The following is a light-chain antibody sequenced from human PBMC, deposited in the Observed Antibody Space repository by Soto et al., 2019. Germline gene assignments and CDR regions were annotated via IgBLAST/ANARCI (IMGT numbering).Light chain of an antibody. Sequence: DIQMTQSPSSLSTSVGDRVTITCQASQDITNYLNGYQQKPGQAHRLLLYDASTLETGVPSRFSGSGSGTDFTFTISSLEPEDIATYYCQQYNSYSQTFGQGTKVDIK. V-gene: IGKV1-33*01. CDR2: DAS. J-gene: IGKJ1*01. CDR1: QDITNY. CDR3: QQYNSYSQT.